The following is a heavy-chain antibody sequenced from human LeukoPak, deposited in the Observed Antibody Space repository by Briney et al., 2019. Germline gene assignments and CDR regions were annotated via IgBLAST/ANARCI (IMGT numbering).Heavy chain of an antibody. CDR3: ARAGGYASSWAY. CDR1: GFTFSSYW. J-gene: IGHJ4*02. CDR2: IKQDGSEK. V-gene: IGHV3-7*01. Sequence: PGGSLRLSCAASGFTFSSYWMSWVRQAPGKGLEWVANIKQDGSEKNYVDSVKGRFIISRDNAKNSLDQQMNSLRAEDTAVYYCARAGGYASSWAYWGQGTLVTVSS. D-gene: IGHD5-12*01.